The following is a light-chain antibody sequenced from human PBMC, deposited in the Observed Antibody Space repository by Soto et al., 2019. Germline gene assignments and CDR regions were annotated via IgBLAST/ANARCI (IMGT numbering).Light chain of an antibody. CDR1: QSLDKW. Sequence: DIQMTQSPSTLSAPVGDRVSISCRASQSLDKWLAWYQQQPGEAPKLLVSDASTLEAGVSSRFTGRGSAREFTLTISSLHPDDVATHYGQQYTRHPYAFGQGTKLEIK. CDR2: DAS. V-gene: IGKV1-5*01. J-gene: IGKJ2*01. CDR3: QQYTRHPYA.